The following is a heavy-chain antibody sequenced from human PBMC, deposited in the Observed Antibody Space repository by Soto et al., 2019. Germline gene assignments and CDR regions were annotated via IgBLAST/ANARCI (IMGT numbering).Heavy chain of an antibody. J-gene: IGHJ4*02. CDR3: ARDRTAEDGYNNPGVFDY. V-gene: IGHV4-31*03. Sequence: KPSETLSLTCTVSGGSISSGGYYWSWIRQHPGKGLEWIGYIYYSGSTYYNPSLKSRVTISVDTSKNQFSLKLSSVTAADTAVYYCARDRTAEDGYNNPGVFDYWGQGTLVTVSS. CDR1: GGSISSGGYY. D-gene: IGHD5-12*01. CDR2: IYYSGST.